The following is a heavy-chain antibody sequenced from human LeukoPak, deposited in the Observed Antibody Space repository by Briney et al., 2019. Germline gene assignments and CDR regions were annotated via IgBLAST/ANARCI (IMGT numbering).Heavy chain of an antibody. D-gene: IGHD2-2*01. CDR3: ARASPCSSTSCYVRWFDP. CDR1: GYTFTSYG. Sequence: SVKVSCKASGYTFTSYGISWVRQAPGQGLEWMGRIIPILGVANYAQKFQGRVTITADKSTSTAYMELSSLRSEDTAVYYCARASPCSSTSCYVRWFDPWGQGTLVTVSS. CDR2: IIPILGVA. V-gene: IGHV1-69*04. J-gene: IGHJ5*02.